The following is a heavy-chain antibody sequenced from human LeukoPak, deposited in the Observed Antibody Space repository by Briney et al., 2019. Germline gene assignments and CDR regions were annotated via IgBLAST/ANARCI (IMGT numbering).Heavy chain of an antibody. J-gene: IGHJ5*02. CDR2: INPNSGGT. V-gene: IGHV1-2*02. CDR1: GYTFTVYH. Sequence: ASVKVSCKASGYTFTVYHIHWVRQAPGQGLEWMGWINPNSGGTNYAQKFQGRVTMTRDTSISTAYIELSRLRSDDTAVYYCAREPTVTTGTFYNWFDPWGQGTLVTVSS. CDR3: AREPTVTTGTFYNWFDP. D-gene: IGHD4-17*01.